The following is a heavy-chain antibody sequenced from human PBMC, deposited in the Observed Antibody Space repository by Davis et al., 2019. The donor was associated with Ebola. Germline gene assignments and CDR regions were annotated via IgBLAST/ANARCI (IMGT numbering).Heavy chain of an antibody. CDR1: GGSISSYY. J-gene: IGHJ4*02. D-gene: IGHD2-15*01. CDR3: ASSYCSGGSCCSPNYFDY. V-gene: IGHV4-59*12. Sequence: PSETLSLTCTVSGGSISSYYWSWIRQPPGKGLEWIGYIYYSGSTNYNPSLKSRVTISVDRSKNQFSLKLSSVTAADTAVYYCASSYCSGGSCCSPNYFDYWGQGTLVTVSS. CDR2: IYYSGST.